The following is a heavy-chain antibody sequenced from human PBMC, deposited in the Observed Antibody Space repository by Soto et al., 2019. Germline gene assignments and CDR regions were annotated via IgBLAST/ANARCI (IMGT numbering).Heavy chain of an antibody. J-gene: IGHJ6*03. Sequence: PGGPLRFSCAASGFTFSSYAMSWVRQAPGKGLEWVSAISGSGGSTYYADSVRGRFTISRDTPKNKLYLQMNSRRAEDTAGNYSAIDSVVPGALHYFYYKGVLGKGTTGTVPS. D-gene: IGHD2-2*01. CDR1: GFTFSSYA. V-gene: IGHV3-23*01. CDR2: ISGSGGST. CDR3: AIDSVVPGALHYFYYKGV.